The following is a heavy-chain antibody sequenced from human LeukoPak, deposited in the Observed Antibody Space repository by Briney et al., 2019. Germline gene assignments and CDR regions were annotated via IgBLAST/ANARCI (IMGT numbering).Heavy chain of an antibody. V-gene: IGHV4-61*02. CDR3: ARHTGYSSGWYPYYFDY. J-gene: IGHJ4*02. Sequence: PSRTLSLTCTVSGGSISSGSYYWSWIRQPAGKGLEWIGRIYTSGSTNYNPSLKSRVTISVDTSKNQFSLKLSSVTAADTAVYYCARHTGYSSGWYPYYFDYWGQGTLVTVSS. D-gene: IGHD6-19*01. CDR1: GGSISSGSYY. CDR2: IYTSGST.